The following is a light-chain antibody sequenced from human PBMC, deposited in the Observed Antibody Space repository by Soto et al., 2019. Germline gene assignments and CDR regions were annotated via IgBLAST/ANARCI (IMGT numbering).Light chain of an antibody. CDR2: KAS. CDR3: QQYNSYRA. J-gene: IGKJ1*01. CDR1: ESIDSW. V-gene: IGKV1-5*03. Sequence: DIQMTKDNSTLSASVGDRVTVTCRASESIDSWLAWHQQKPGRAPKLLICKASSLESGVPSRFSGSGFGTEFTLTISSLQPDDFATYYCQQYNSYRAFGQGTKVDI.